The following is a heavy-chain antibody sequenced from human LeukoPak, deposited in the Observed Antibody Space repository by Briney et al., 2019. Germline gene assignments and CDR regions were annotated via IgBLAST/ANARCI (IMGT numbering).Heavy chain of an antibody. CDR2: IYYSGST. V-gene: IGHV4-59*01. J-gene: IGHJ4*02. D-gene: IGHD2-15*01. CDR3: ARESVAAEANYFDY. Sequence: SETLSLTCTVSGGSISSYYWSWIRQPPGKGLEWIGYIYYSGSTNYNPSLKSRVTISVDTSKNQFSLKLSSETAADTAVYYCARESVAAEANYFDYWGQGTLVTVSS. CDR1: GGSISSYY.